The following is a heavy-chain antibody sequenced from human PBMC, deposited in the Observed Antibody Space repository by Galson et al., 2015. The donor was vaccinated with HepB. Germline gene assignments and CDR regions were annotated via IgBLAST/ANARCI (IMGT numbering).Heavy chain of an antibody. Sequence: SLRLSCAASGFTFSSYAMSWVRQAPGKGLEWVSAISGSGGSTYYADSVKGRFTISRDNSKNTLYLQMNSLRAEDTAVYYCAKDSVIYGDGSDYFDCWGQGTLVTVSS. D-gene: IGHD4-17*01. CDR3: AKDSVIYGDGSDYFDC. J-gene: IGHJ4*02. CDR1: GFTFSSYA. V-gene: IGHV3-23*01. CDR2: ISGSGGST.